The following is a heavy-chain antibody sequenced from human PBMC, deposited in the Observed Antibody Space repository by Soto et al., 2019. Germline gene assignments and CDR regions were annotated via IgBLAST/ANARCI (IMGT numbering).Heavy chain of an antibody. D-gene: IGHD3-22*01. CDR3: VKDHDEPSGYPVGAGFDP. V-gene: IGHV3-64D*08. CDR2: ISSNGGST. CDR1: GFTFSTYG. J-gene: IGHJ5*02. Sequence: PGGCLKLGCAACGFTFSTYGMHGFRPAQGKGLEYVSAISSNGGSTYYADSVKGRFTISRDNSKNTLYLQMSSLRAEDTAVYYCVKDHDEPSGYPVGAGFDPWGQGTLVTVSS.